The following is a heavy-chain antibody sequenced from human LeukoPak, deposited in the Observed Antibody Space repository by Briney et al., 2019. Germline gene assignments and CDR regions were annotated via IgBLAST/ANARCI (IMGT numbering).Heavy chain of an antibody. CDR1: GFTVSSNY. CDR3: ARRHSGGSLFDN. V-gene: IGHV3-66*01. D-gene: IGHD2-15*01. CDR2: IYSGGST. Sequence: SGGSLRLSCAASGFTVSSNYMSWVRQAPGKGLEWVSSIYSGGSTYYADSVKGRFTISRDSSNNTVFLQMNSLRVDDTAVYYCARRHSGGSLFDNWGQGTLVTVSS. J-gene: IGHJ4*02.